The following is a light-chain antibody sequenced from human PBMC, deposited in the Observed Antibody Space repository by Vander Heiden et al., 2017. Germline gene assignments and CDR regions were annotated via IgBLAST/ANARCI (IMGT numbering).Light chain of an antibody. J-gene: IGKJ4*01. CDR1: KSVSSY. CDR2: DAS. Sequence: EIVLTQSPATLSLSPGERATLSCRASKSVSSYLAWYQQKPGQAPMLLIYDASNRATGIPARFSGSGSGTDFTLTISSLEPEDFAVYYCQQRSNWPPLTFGGGTKVEIK. V-gene: IGKV3-11*01. CDR3: QQRSNWPPLT.